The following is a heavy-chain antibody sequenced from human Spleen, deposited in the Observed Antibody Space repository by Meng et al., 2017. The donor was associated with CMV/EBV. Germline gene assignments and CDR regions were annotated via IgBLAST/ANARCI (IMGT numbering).Heavy chain of an antibody. Sequence: VRMPEWGKGLVTVSETLSLTCTVAGGSIGSYYWSWIREHAGKGLEWIGRISTGGSTNYNPSLKSRVTMSVDTSKNQFSLKLSSVTAADTAVYSCAGQISVGYFDYWGQGTLVTVSS. J-gene: IGHJ4*02. D-gene: IGHD1-26*01. V-gene: IGHV4-4*07. CDR3: AGQISVGYFDY. CDR1: GGSIGSYY. CDR2: ISTGGST.